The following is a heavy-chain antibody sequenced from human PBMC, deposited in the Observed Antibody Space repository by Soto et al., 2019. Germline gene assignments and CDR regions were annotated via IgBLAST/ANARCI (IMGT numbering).Heavy chain of an antibody. CDR1: GYSFTSYL. V-gene: IGHV5-51*01. CDR3: ARGYCSSTTCEYSKRFDS. J-gene: IGHJ5*01. Sequence: XESLKISWEGSGYSFTSYLLVWVRQLPGKGLEWMGIIYPGDFDTRYSPSFQGEVTISADKSISTAYLQWSSLKTSDTAMYYCARGYCSSTTCEYSKRFDSWGQGTLVTVSS. CDR2: IYPGDFDT. D-gene: IGHD2-2*01.